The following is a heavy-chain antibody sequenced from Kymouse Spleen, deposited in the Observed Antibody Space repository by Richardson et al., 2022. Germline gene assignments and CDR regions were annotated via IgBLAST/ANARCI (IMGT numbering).Heavy chain of an antibody. D-gene: IGHD3-9*01. CDR1: GFTFSSYG. J-gene: IGHJ6*02. Sequence: QVQLVESGGGVVQPGRSLRLSCAASGFTFSSYGMHWVRQAPGKGLEWVAVISYDGSNKYYADSVKGRFTISRDNSKNTLYLQMNSLRAEDTAVYYCAKADYDILTTYYYYGMDVWGQGTTVTVSS. CDR3: AKADYDILTTYYYYGMDV. V-gene: IGHV3-30*18. CDR2: ISYDGSNK.